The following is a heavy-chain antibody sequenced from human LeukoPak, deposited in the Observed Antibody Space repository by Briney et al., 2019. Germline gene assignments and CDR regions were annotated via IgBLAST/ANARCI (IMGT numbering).Heavy chain of an antibody. D-gene: IGHD2-15*01. CDR2: ISAYNGNT. Sequence: ASVKVSCKASGYTFTSYGISWVRQAPGQGLEWMGWISAYNGNTNYAQKLQVRVTMTTDTSTSTAYMELRSLRSDDTAVYYCARVSQYCSGGSCYNDAFDIWGQGTMVTVSS. V-gene: IGHV1-18*01. CDR1: GYTFTSYG. CDR3: ARVSQYCSGGSCYNDAFDI. J-gene: IGHJ3*02.